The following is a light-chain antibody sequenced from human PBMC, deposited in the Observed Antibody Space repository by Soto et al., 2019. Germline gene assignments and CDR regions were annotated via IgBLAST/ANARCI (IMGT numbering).Light chain of an antibody. J-gene: IGKJ1*01. V-gene: IGKV3-20*01. Sequence: DIVLTQTPGTLSLSPGDRATLSCRASQTLRSGYLAWYQHKPGQAPRLLIYDVSSRTTGIPDRFSGSASGTEFTLTISSLQSDDFAVYFCQQYHDWPRTFGQGTRV. CDR1: QTLRSGY. CDR2: DVS. CDR3: QQYHDWPRT.